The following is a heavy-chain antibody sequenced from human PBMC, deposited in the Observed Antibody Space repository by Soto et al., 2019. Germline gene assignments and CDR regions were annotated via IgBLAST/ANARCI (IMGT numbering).Heavy chain of an antibody. V-gene: IGHV1-2*04. D-gene: IGHD2-8*01. J-gene: IGHJ6*02. CDR1: GYSFTDYH. CDR2: INPKSGGT. Sequence: ASVKVSCKASGYSFTDYHIHWVRQAPGQGLEWLGRINPKSGGTSTAQKFQGWVTMTRDRSISTVYMELTRLRSDDTAVYFCARGHSTDCSNGVCSFFYNHEMDVWGQGTTVTVS. CDR3: ARGHSTDCSNGVCSFFYNHEMDV.